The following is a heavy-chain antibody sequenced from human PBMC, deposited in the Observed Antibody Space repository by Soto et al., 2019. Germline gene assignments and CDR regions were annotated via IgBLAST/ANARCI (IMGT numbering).Heavy chain of an antibody. V-gene: IGHV1-8*01. J-gene: IGHJ5*02. D-gene: IGHD4-17*01. CDR1: GYTFTSYD. Sequence: QVQLVQSGAEVKKPGASVKVSCKASGYTFTSYDINWVRQATGQGLEWMGWMNPNSGNTGYAQKFQGRVTMTRNTSISTAYMELRSLRSEDTAVYYCARGVTTVTTDWFDPWGQGTLVTVSS. CDR2: MNPNSGNT. CDR3: ARGVTTVTTDWFDP.